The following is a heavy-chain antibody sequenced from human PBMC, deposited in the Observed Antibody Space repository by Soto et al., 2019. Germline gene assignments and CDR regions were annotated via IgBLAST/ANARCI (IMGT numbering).Heavy chain of an antibody. V-gene: IGHV3-30*18. CDR1: GFTFSSYG. D-gene: IGHD5-12*01. Sequence: QVQLVESGGGVVQPGRSLRLSCAASGFTFSSYGMHWVRQAPGKGLEWVAVISYDGSNKYYADSVKGRFTISRDNSKNTLYLQMSSLRAEDTAVYYCAKDRGGGYGGYEPFDYWGQGTLVTVSS. CDR3: AKDRGGGYGGYEPFDY. J-gene: IGHJ4*02. CDR2: ISYDGSNK.